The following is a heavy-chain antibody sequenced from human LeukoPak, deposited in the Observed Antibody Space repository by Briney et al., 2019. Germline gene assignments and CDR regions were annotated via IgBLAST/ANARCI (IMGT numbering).Heavy chain of an antibody. D-gene: IGHD3-10*01. Sequence: ASVTVSCKASGYTFTGYYMHWVRQAPGQGLEWMGWINPNSGGTNYAQKYQGRVTMTRDTSISTAYMELSRLRSDDTAVYYCARVYLYGSGSPDYWGEGTLVTVSS. CDR3: ARVYLYGSGSPDY. CDR2: INPNSGGT. V-gene: IGHV1-2*02. J-gene: IGHJ4*02. CDR1: GYTFTGYY.